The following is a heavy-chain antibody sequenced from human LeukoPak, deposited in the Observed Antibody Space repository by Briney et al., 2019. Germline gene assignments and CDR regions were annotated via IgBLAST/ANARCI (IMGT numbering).Heavy chain of an antibody. J-gene: IGHJ6*03. CDR2: INGGGNTT. CDR3: TKELHVAVAVADYYYFYMDV. CDR1: GFAFSSFA. Sequence: GGSLRLSCAASGFAFSSFAMGWVRQSPGKGLELLSTINGGGNTTFYADSVKGRFTISRDNSKNTLYLHMDSLRPDDTAIYYCTKELHVAVAVADYYYFYMDVWGRGTAVTVSS. V-gene: IGHV3-23*01. D-gene: IGHD6-19*01.